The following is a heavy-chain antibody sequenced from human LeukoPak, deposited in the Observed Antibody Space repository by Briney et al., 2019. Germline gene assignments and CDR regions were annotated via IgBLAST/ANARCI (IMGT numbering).Heavy chain of an antibody. CDR3: ARDRSNERYYYDSSGDFDH. CDR1: GFTFSSYW. Sequence: PGGSLRLSCAASGFTFSSYWMSWVRQTPGKGLEWVANRKNDGSGKYYVDSVKGRFTISRDNAKNSLYLQMNSLRAEDTAVYYCARDRSNERYYYDSSGDFDHWGQGTLVTVSS. D-gene: IGHD3-22*01. V-gene: IGHV3-7*01. J-gene: IGHJ4*02. CDR2: RKNDGSGK.